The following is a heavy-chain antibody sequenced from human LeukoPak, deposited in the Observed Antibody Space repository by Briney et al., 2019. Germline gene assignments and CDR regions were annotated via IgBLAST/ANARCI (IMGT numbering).Heavy chain of an antibody. CDR3: ARDLKTSGWYGDFDY. J-gene: IGHJ4*02. CDR2: IFSGGST. D-gene: IGHD6-19*01. CDR1: GFTVSSNY. V-gene: IGHV3-53*01. Sequence: GGSLRLSCVASGFTVSSNYMGWVRQAPGKGLEWVSAIFSGGSTSYADSVTGRFTISRDNSKNTVYLEMNSLRAEDTAVYYCARDLKTSGWYGDFDYWGQGTLVTVSS.